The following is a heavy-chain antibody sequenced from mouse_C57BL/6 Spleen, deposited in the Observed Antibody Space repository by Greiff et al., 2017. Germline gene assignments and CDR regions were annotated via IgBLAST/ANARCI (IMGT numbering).Heavy chain of an antibody. Sequence: QVQLKESDAELVKPGASVKISCKVSGYTFTDHTIHWMKQRHEQGLEWIGYIYPRDGSTMYNEKFKGKATLTADKSSSTAYMQLNSLTSEDSAVXCCARGRNYDYDWFAYWGQGTLVTVSA. D-gene: IGHD2-4*01. CDR2: IYPRDGST. J-gene: IGHJ3*01. V-gene: IGHV1-78*01. CDR3: ARGRNYDYDWFAY. CDR1: GYTFTDHT.